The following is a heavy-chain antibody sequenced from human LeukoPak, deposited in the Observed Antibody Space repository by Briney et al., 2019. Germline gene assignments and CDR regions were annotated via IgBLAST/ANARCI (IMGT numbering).Heavy chain of an antibody. V-gene: IGHV3-74*01. CDR3: ARGRPHGNDY. Sequence: GGSLRLSCAASGFTFSSYWMHRVRQAPGRRLMWVSRINGDGSTTNYADSVKGRFTISRDNAKNTLYLQMNSLRVEDTAVYYCARGRPHGNDYWGQGTLVTVSS. J-gene: IGHJ4*02. CDR2: INGDGSTT. D-gene: IGHD4-23*01. CDR1: GFTFSSYW.